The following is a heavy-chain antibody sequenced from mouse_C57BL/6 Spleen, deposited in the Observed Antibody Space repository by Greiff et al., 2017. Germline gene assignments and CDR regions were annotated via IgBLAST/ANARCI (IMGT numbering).Heavy chain of an antibody. D-gene: IGHD2-5*01. CDR2: FDPNSGGT. V-gene: IGHV1-72*01. CDR1: GYTFTSYS. J-gene: IGHJ4*01. Sequence: QVQLQQPGAELVKPGASVKLSCKASGYTFTSYSMHWVKQRPGRGLEWIGRFDPNSGGTKYNEKFKSKATLTVDKPSSTAYMQLSSLTSEDSAVYYCERSTSNLYYYAMDYWGQGTSVTVSS. CDR3: ERSTSNLYYYAMDY.